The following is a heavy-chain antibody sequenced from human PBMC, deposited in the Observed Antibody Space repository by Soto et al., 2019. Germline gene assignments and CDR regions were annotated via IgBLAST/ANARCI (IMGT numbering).Heavy chain of an antibody. D-gene: IGHD1-1*01. Sequence: ASVKVSCKASGGTFSSYTIIWVRQAPGQGLEWMGRIIPNSGNTGYAQKFQGRVTMTRNNSISTAYMELSSLRSEDTAVYYCASEGYAKDAFDIWGQGTMVTVSS. V-gene: IGHV1-8*02. J-gene: IGHJ3*02. CDR2: IIPNSGNT. CDR1: GGTFSSYT. CDR3: ASEGYAKDAFDI.